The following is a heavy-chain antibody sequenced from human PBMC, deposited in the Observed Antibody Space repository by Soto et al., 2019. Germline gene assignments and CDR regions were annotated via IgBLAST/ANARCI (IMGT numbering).Heavy chain of an antibody. CDR3: AREDDGGDRDYYGLDV. J-gene: IGHJ6*02. V-gene: IGHV4-30-4*08. Sequence: PWKPLSLPGTVSGGSTSYENYHWTWIRQSPGKGLEWIGYIHYSGSIIYNPSFKSRVTISVDTSKNQFSLQLSSVTAADTAVYFCAREDDGGDRDYYGLDVWGQGTTVTVSS. D-gene: IGHD2-21*02. CDR1: GGSTSYENYH. CDR2: IHYSGSI.